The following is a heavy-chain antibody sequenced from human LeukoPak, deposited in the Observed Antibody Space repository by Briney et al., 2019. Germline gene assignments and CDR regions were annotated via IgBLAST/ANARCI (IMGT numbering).Heavy chain of an antibody. CDR3: ARRLVVLQGFDY. J-gene: IGHJ4*02. Sequence: SETLSLTCAVSGYSISSGYYWGWIRQPPGKGLEWIGSIYHSGSTYYNPSLKSRVTISVDTSKNQFSLKLSSVTAADTAVYYCARRLVVLQGFDYWGQGSLVTVST. V-gene: IGHV4-38-2*01. D-gene: IGHD3-16*02. CDR1: GYSISSGYY. CDR2: IYHSGST.